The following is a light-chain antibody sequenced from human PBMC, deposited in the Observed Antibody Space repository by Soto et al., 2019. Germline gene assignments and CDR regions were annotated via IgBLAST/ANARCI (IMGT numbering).Light chain of an antibody. Sequence: QSVLTQSPSASATPGQRVTISCSGSYSNIGGNSVNWYQQLPRSAPQLLIYADSQRPSGVPDRFSGSKSGTSASLAISGLQSEDEADYYCAAWDDGMRAWVFGGGTKVTVL. J-gene: IGLJ3*02. CDR1: YSNIGGNS. CDR3: AAWDDGMRAWV. CDR2: ADS. V-gene: IGLV1-44*01.